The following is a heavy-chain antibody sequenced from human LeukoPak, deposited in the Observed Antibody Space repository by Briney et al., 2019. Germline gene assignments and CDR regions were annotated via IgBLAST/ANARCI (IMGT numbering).Heavy chain of an antibody. D-gene: IGHD6-19*01. V-gene: IGHV3-23*01. J-gene: IGHJ4*02. Sequence: GGSPRLSCGASGFTFSSYAMSWVRQAPGKGLEWVSSLGGSGGSTFYADSVKGRFTISRDNSKNTLYLQMNSLRAEDTAVYYCAKPSSGWSPFDYWGQGTLVTVSS. CDR3: AKPSSGWSPFDY. CDR1: GFTFSSYA. CDR2: LGGSGGST.